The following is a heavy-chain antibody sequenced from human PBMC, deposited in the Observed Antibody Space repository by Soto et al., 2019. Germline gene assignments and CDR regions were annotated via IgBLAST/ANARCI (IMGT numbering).Heavy chain of an antibody. J-gene: IGHJ4*02. D-gene: IGHD4-17*01. Sequence: GGSLRLSCAASGFTFNNYWMTWVRQAPGKGLEWVANINQDESQKYYADSVKGRFVISRDNIKNSLYLQMNSLRAEDTAVYYCAKDHDYGGNSKNYWGQGTLVTVSS. V-gene: IGHV3-7*01. CDR2: INQDESQK. CDR1: GFTFNNYW. CDR3: AKDHDYGGNSKNY.